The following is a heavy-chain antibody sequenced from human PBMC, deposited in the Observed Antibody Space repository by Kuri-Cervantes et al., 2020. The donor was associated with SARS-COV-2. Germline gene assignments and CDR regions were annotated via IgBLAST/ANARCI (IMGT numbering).Heavy chain of an antibody. D-gene: IGHD5/OR15-5a*01. Sequence: SVQVSCKASGGPFSSDGINWVRQAPGQGLEWMGGVIPIFATTNYAQKFQGRVTITADKSTSTAYMELSNLQSEDTAVYYCARDQIPVSPTDYQYGLDVWGQGTTVTVSS. CDR1: GGPFSSDG. CDR2: VIPIFATT. V-gene: IGHV1-69*06. CDR3: ARDQIPVSPTDYQYGLDV. J-gene: IGHJ6*02.